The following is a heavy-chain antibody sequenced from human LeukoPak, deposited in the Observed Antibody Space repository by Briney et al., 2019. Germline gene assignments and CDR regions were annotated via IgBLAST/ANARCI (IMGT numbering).Heavy chain of an antibody. V-gene: IGHV3-48*04. CDR3: ARYSEVYYYVDV. CDR2: ISRSSSTI. Sequence: PGGSLRLSCAASGFTFSSYSMNWVRQAPGKGLEWVSDISRSSSTIYYADSVKGRFIISRDDAKKSMYLQMNSLRVEDTAVYFCARYSEVYYYVDVWGTGTTVTVSS. D-gene: IGHD2-21*01. CDR1: GFTFSSYS. J-gene: IGHJ6*03.